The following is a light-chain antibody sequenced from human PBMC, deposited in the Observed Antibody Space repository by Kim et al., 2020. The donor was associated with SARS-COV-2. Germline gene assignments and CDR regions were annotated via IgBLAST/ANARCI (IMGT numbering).Light chain of an antibody. CDR3: LTWGPGIRV. J-gene: IGLJ2*01. V-gene: IGLV4-69*01. CDR1: SEYKTYA. CDR2: VDSDGSH. Sequence: QLVLTQSPSASASLGTSVKLTCTLSSEYKTYAIAWHQQLPEKGPRYLMNVDSDGSHTRGDGIPDRFSGPSSGAERYLTISSLQPEDEADYYCLTWGPGIRVFGGGTQLTVL.